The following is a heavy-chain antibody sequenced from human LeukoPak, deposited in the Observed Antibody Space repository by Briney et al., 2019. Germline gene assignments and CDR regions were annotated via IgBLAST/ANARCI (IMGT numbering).Heavy chain of an antibody. CDR3: ARGPTMVRGVIITREVDY. CDR1: GFTFSDYS. J-gene: IGHJ4*02. CDR2: ISSSSSYI. D-gene: IGHD3-10*01. Sequence: GGSLRLSCAASGFTFSDYSMNWVRQAPGKGLEWVSSISSSSSYIYYADSVKGRFTISRDNAKNSLYLQMNSLRAEDTAVYYCARGPTMVRGVIITREVDYWGQGTLVTVSS. V-gene: IGHV3-21*01.